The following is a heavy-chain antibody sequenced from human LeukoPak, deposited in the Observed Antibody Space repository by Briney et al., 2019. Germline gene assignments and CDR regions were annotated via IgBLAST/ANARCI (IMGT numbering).Heavy chain of an antibody. Sequence: GGSLRLSCVASGFTFSGYAMSWVRQAPGKGLEWVATISASGGSTYYADSVKGRFTISRDNSKNMLYLQMNSLRAEDTAVYYCARGPNSNWSGLDFWGQGTLLTVSS. J-gene: IGHJ4*02. CDR3: ARGPNSNWSGLDF. V-gene: IGHV3-23*01. D-gene: IGHD6-6*01. CDR1: GFTFSGYA. CDR2: ISASGGST.